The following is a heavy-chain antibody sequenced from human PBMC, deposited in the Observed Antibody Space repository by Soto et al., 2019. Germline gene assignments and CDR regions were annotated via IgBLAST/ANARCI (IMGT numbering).Heavy chain of an antibody. CDR3: ASGRLRVDTAMGDLRY. CDR2: IYYSGST. V-gene: IGHV4-31*03. CDR1: GGSISSGGYY. J-gene: IGHJ4*02. D-gene: IGHD5-18*01. Sequence: SETLSLTCTVSGGSISSGGYYWSWIRQHPGKGLEWIGYIYYSGSTYYNPSLKSRVTISVDTSKNQFSLKLSSVTAADTAVYYCASGRLRVDTAMGDLRYWGQGTLVTVSS.